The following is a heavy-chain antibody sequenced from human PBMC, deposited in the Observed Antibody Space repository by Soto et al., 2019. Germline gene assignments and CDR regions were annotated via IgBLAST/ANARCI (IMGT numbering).Heavy chain of an antibody. V-gene: IGHV1-46*01. D-gene: IGHD1-26*01. CDR1: GYTFTNYY. Sequence: QVQLVQSGAEVKRPGASAKVSCKASGYTFTNYYMHWVRQAPGQGLEWMGVIHYSGATPTYAQKFQGRVTMARDSSTSTVYVELSSLTSEDTAVYYCARGGPYLATIGSFDYWGQGTLVTVSS. J-gene: IGHJ4*02. CDR3: ARGGPYLATIGSFDY. CDR2: IHYSGATP.